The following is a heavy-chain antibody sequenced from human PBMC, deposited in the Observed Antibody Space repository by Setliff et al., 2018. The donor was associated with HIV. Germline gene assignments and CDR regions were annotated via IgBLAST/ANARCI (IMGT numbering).Heavy chain of an antibody. D-gene: IGHD3-22*01. CDR2: IYWDDDK. Sequence: TLSLTCTVSGGSISSGDYYWSWIRQPPGKALEWLALIYWDDDKRYSPSLKSRLTITKDTSKNQVVLTMTNMDPVDTATYFCAHRSETSMIHFDFWGQGTLVTVSS. CDR1: GGSISSGDYY. V-gene: IGHV2-5*08. J-gene: IGHJ4*02. CDR3: AHRSETSMIHFDF.